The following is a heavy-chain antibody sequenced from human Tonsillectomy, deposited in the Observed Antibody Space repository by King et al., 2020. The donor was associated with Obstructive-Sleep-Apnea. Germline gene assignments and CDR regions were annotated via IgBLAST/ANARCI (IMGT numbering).Heavy chain of an antibody. CDR3: TRDPRDVGASRTPFDY. V-gene: IGHV3-73*01. D-gene: IGHD1-26*01. J-gene: IGHJ4*02. CDR1: GFTFSDSA. Sequence: VQLVQSGGGLVQPGGSLELSCAASGFTFSDSAMHWVRQGSGKGLEWVGRIRNKANNYATAYAASVKGRFTISRDDSNNTAYLQMNSLKTEDTAVYYCTRDPRDVGASRTPFDYWGQGTLVTVSS. CDR2: IRNKANNYAT.